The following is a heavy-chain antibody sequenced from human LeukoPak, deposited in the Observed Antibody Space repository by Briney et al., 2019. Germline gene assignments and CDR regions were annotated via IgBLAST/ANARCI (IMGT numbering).Heavy chain of an antibody. V-gene: IGHV1-24*01. D-gene: IGHD3-3*01. J-gene: IGHJ4*02. CDR3: ATSITIFGVVIDRPPSADY. CDR2: FDPEDGEI. Sequence: GALVKVSCKVSGYTLTELSMHWVRQAPGKGLEWMGGFDPEDGEIIYAQKFQGRVTMTEDTSTDTAYMELSSLRSEDTAVYYCATSITIFGVVIDRPPSADYWGQGTLVTVSS. CDR1: GYTLTELS.